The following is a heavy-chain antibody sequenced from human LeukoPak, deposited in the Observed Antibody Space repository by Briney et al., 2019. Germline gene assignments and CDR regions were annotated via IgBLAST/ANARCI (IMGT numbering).Heavy chain of an antibody. CDR2: ISAYNGNT. CDR3: ARDRGYCSGGSCYSADY. D-gene: IGHD2-15*01. CDR1: GYTFTSYG. J-gene: IGHJ4*02. Sequence: ASVKVSCKASGYTFTSYGISWVRQAPGQGLEWMGWISAYNGNTNYAQKLQGRVTMTTDTSTSTAYMELRSLRSDDTAVYYCARDRGYCSGGSCYSADYWGQGTLVIVSS. V-gene: IGHV1-18*01.